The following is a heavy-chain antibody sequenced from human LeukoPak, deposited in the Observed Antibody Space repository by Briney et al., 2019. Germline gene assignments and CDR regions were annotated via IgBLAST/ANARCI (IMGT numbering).Heavy chain of an antibody. D-gene: IGHD2-15*01. J-gene: IGHJ4*02. CDR3: ARARYCSRGSCYLFDY. V-gene: IGHV3-48*04. CDR2: ISSSSSTI. CDR1: GFTFSSYS. Sequence: TGGSLRLSCAASGFTFSSYSMNWVRQAPGKGLEWVSYISSSSSTIYYTDSVKGRFTISKDDAKNSLSLQMDGLRAEDTAVYYCARARYCSRGSCYLFDYWGQGTLVTVSS.